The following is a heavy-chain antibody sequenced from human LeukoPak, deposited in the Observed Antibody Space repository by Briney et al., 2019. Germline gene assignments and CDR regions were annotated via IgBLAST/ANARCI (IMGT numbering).Heavy chain of an antibody. V-gene: IGHV4-59*01. J-gene: IGHJ4*02. CDR2: IYYSGST. CDR3: ARGGGWYATFDY. Sequence: SETLSPTCTVSGGSISSYYWSWIRQPPGKGLEWIGYIYYSGSTNYNPSLKSRVTISVDTSKNQFSLKLSSVTAADTAVYYCARGGGWYATFDYWGQGTLVTVSS. CDR1: GGSISSYY. D-gene: IGHD6-19*01.